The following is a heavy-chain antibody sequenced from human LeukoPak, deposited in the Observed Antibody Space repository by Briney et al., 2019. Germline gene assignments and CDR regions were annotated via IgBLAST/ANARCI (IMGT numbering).Heavy chain of an antibody. CDR2: IYYSGST. CDR3: ARVGGYGEPIDY. CDR1: GGSISSYY. J-gene: IGHJ4*02. Sequence: PSETLSLTCTVSGGSISSYYWSWIRQPPGKRLEWIGYIYYSGSTNYNPSLKSRVTISVDTSKNQFSLKLSSVTAADTAVYDCARVGGYGEPIDYWRQGTLVTVSS. D-gene: IGHD4-17*01. V-gene: IGHV4-59*01.